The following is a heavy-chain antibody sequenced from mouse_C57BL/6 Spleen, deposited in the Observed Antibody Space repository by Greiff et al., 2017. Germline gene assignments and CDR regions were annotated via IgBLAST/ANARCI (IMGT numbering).Heavy chain of an antibody. Sequence: EVMLVESGGGLVQPGGSLKLSCAASGFTFSDYGMAWVRQAPRKGLEWVAFISNLAYSIYYADTVTGRFTISRENAKNTLYLEMSSLRSEDTAMYYCARRGDYYGSFDYWGQGTTLTVAS. J-gene: IGHJ2*01. V-gene: IGHV5-15*01. CDR2: ISNLAYSI. D-gene: IGHD1-1*01. CDR3: ARRGDYYGSFDY. CDR1: GFTFSDYG.